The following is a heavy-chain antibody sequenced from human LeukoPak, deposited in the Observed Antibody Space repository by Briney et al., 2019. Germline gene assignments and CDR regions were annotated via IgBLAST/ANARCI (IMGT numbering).Heavy chain of an antibody. CDR2: ISGSATST. CDR3: AREYKIPATGTLGFDI. CDR1: GFTFTTYT. Sequence: GGSLRLSCAASGFTFTTYTISWVRQTPAKGLEWVSAISGSATSTYYADFVKGRFTISRDNSKNTLYLQMSSLRAEDTAIYYCAREYKIPATGTLGFDIWGPGTMVTVSS. J-gene: IGHJ3*02. D-gene: IGHD1-1*01. V-gene: IGHV3-23*01.